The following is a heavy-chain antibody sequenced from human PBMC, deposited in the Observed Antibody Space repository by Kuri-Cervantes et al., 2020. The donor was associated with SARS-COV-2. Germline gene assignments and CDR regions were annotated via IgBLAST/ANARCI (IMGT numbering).Heavy chain of an antibody. CDR1: GGTFSSYA. Sequence: GGSLRLSCKASGGTFSSYAISWVRQAPGQGLEWMGRIIPILGIANYAQKFQGRVTITADKSTSTAYMELSSLRSDDTAVYYCARGMDVWGQGTTVTVSS. J-gene: IGHJ6*02. CDR2: IIPILGIA. CDR3: ARGMDV. V-gene: IGHV1-69*04.